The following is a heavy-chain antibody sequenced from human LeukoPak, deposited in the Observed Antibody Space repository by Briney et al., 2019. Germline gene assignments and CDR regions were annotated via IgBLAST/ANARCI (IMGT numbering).Heavy chain of an antibody. J-gene: IGHJ4*02. Sequence: SETLSLTCTVSGGSISSYYWSWIRQPPGKGLEWIGYIYYSGSTNYNPSLKSRVTISVDASKNQFSLKLSSVTAADTAVYYCAIPYCSSTSCYPYFDYWGQGTLVTVSS. V-gene: IGHV4-59*01. D-gene: IGHD2-2*01. CDR3: AIPYCSSTSCYPYFDY. CDR2: IYYSGST. CDR1: GGSISSYY.